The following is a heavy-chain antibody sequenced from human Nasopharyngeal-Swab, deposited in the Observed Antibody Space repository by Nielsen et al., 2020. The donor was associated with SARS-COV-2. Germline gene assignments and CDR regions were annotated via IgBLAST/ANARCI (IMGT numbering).Heavy chain of an antibody. CDR1: GVSFRDHP. J-gene: IGHJ4*02. CDR3: LLGVSH. Sequence: GESLKISCAASGVSFRDHPMHWVRQAPGKGLEWVGRSGDKAQNYATEYAASVKGRFSISRDEHQNSLYLEMNSLKIEDTAMYYCLLGVSHWGQGALVTVSS. CDR2: SGDKAQNYAT. V-gene: IGHV3-72*01. D-gene: IGHD3-16*01.